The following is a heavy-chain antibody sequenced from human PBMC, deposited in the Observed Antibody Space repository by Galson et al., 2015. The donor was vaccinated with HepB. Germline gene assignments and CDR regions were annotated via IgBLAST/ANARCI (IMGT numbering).Heavy chain of an antibody. CDR2: ISSTGTYT. Sequence: SLRLSCAASGFTFSDYYMSWIRQAPGKGLEWLSYISSTGTYTNYADSVKGRFTISRDNAKNSLYLQMNNLRAEDTAVYYCARVADADYGAHSHFDYWGQGTLVTVSS. CDR1: GFTFSDYY. J-gene: IGHJ4*02. CDR3: ARVADADYGAHSHFDY. V-gene: IGHV3-11*06. D-gene: IGHD4-17*01.